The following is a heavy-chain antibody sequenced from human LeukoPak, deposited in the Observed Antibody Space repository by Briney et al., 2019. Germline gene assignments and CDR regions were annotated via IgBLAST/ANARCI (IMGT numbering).Heavy chain of an antibody. D-gene: IGHD3-10*01. CDR1: GFTFSAYS. Sequence: GGSLRLSCAASGFTFSAYSMDWVRQAPGRGLEWVSSIHYTGTYIYYANSVRGRFTISRDNAENSLYLQMDSLRAEDTAVYYCARGSGITGAQKFDAFDIWGQGTMVTDSS. J-gene: IGHJ3*02. CDR2: IHYTGTYI. CDR3: ARGSGITGAQKFDAFDI. V-gene: IGHV3-21*01.